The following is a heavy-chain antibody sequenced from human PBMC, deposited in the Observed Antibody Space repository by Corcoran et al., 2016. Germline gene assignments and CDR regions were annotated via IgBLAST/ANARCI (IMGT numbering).Heavy chain of an antibody. CDR2: INHSGST. V-gene: IGHV4-34*01. Sequence: QVQLQQWGAGLLKPSETLSLTCAVYGGSFSGYYWSWIRQPPGKGLEWIGEINHSGSTNYNPSLKSRVTISVDTSKNQFSLKLSSVTAADTAVYYCARVVARWDIVVVPAEHGMDVWGQGTTVTVSS. D-gene: IGHD2-2*01. CDR1: GGSFSGYY. CDR3: ARVVARWDIVVVPAEHGMDV. J-gene: IGHJ6*02.